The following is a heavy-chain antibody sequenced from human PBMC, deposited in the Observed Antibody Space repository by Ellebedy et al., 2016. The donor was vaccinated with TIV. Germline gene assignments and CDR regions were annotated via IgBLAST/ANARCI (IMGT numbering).Heavy chain of an antibody. CDR3: ARGGIQLWFPFQH. V-gene: IGHV3-30-3*01. CDR2: ISYDGSNK. J-gene: IGHJ1*01. CDR1: GFTFSSYA. D-gene: IGHD5-18*01. Sequence: GESLKISCAASGFTFSSYAMHWVRQAPGKGLEWVAVISYDGSNKYYADSVKGRFTISRDNSKNTLYLQMNSLRAEDTAVYYCARGGIQLWFPFQHWGQGTLVTVSS.